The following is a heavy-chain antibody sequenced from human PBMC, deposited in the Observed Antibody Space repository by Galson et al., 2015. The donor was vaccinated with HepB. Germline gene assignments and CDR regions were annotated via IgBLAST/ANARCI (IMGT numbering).Heavy chain of an antibody. CDR2: INAGNGNT. J-gene: IGHJ4*02. CDR1: GYTFTSYA. Sequence: SVKVSCKASGYTFTSYAMHWVRQAPGQRLEWMGWINAGNGNTKYSQKFQGRVTITRDTSASTAYMELSSLRFEDTAVYYCARLVVANRGVVVTATDYWGQGTLVTVSS. CDR3: ARLVVANRGVVVTATDY. D-gene: IGHD2-21*02. V-gene: IGHV1-3*01.